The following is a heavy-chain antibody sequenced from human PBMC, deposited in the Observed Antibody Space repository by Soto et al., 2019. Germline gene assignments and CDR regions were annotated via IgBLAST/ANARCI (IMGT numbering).Heavy chain of an antibody. CDR2: IDPSDSYT. V-gene: IGHV5-10-1*01. J-gene: IGHJ6*01. CDR3: ASGVMGSSLYFGIDV. CDR1: AYSCTSSC. Sequence: GECLRMSGKASAYSCTSSCVRWKRKMPGKGLERMGSIDPSDSYTNYIPSFQGHVTISADKSIVTAYLQWSRLKASDTAMYYCASGVMGSSLYFGIDVCRERPTVP. D-gene: IGHD6-13*01.